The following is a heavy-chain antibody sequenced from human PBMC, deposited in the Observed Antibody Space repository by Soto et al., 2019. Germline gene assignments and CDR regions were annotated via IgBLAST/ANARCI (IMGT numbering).Heavy chain of an antibody. Sequence: PSETLSLTCAVYGGAFSGYYWSWIRQPPGKGLEWIGEINHIGSTNYNPSLKSRVTISVDTSKNQFSLMLSSVTAADTAVYYCARAGADYCSSTSCYALDYWGQGTLVTVSS. J-gene: IGHJ4*02. CDR2: INHIGST. CDR1: GGAFSGYY. D-gene: IGHD2-2*01. V-gene: IGHV4-34*01. CDR3: ARAGADYCSSTSCYALDY.